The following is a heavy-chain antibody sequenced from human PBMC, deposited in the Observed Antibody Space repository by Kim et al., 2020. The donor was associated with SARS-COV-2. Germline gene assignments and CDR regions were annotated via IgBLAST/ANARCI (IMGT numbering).Heavy chain of an antibody. Sequence: SETLSLTCAVYGGSFSGYYWSWIRQPPGKGLEWIGEINHSGRTNYNPSLKSRVTISVDTSKNQFSLKLTSVTAADKAVYYCARRLSNTSGWGSHYCDRWGQGTLVTVSS. V-gene: IGHV4-34*01. CDR2: INHSGRT. J-gene: IGHJ4*02. D-gene: IGHD3-10*01. CDR3: ARRLSNTSGWGSHYCDR. CDR1: GGSFSGYY.